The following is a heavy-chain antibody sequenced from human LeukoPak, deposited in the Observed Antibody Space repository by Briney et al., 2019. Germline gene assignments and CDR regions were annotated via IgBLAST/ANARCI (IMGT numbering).Heavy chain of an antibody. J-gene: IGHJ4*02. CDR3: VKYQVSGTHYFDS. Sequence: PGGSLRLPCAASGFSFSSYAMSWVRQAPGKGLEWVSGIGESDGDTFYTDSVKGRFTISRDNSKNTLYLQMNSLRVEDTAVYYCVKYQVSGTHYFDSWGQGTLVTVSS. V-gene: IGHV3-23*01. D-gene: IGHD1-26*01. CDR1: GFSFSSYA. CDR2: IGESDGDT.